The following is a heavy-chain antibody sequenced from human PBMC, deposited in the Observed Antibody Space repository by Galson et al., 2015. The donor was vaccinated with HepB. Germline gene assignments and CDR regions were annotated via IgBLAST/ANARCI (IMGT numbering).Heavy chain of an antibody. CDR3: ARDRVTIFGVVIVPFDY. V-gene: IGHV3-48*01. CDR2: ISSSSSTI. CDR1: GFTFSSYS. D-gene: IGHD3-3*01. J-gene: IGHJ4*02. Sequence: SLRLSCAASGFTFSSYSMNWVRQAPGKGLEWVSYISSSSSTIYYADSVKGRFTISRDNAKNSLYLQMNSLRAEDTAVYYCARDRVTIFGVVIVPFDYWGQGTLVTVSS.